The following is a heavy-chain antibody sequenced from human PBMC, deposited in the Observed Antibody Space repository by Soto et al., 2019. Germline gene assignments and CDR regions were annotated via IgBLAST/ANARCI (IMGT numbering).Heavy chain of an antibody. Sequence: QVQLVQSGAEVKKSGASVKVSCKVSGYTLTDLSMQWVRQAPGKGLEWMGGFDSEDGETIYAQKFQGRVTMTEETATDTAYMELSSLRSEDTAVYYCATHRSGRFLEWLPEGSLGYWGQGTLVNVSS. D-gene: IGHD3-3*01. CDR3: ATHRSGRFLEWLPEGSLGY. CDR2: FDSEDGET. V-gene: IGHV1-24*01. J-gene: IGHJ4*02. CDR1: GYTLTDLS.